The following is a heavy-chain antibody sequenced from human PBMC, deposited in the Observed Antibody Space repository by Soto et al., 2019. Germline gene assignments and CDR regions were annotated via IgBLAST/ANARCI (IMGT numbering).Heavy chain of an antibody. CDR1: GFTFSSYW. Sequence: EVQLVESGGGLVQPGGSLRRSCAASGFTFSSYWMSWVRQAPGKGLEWVANIKQDGSEKYYVDSVKGRFTISRDNAKNSLYLQMTSLRAEDTAVYYCARVRTPFKYYFDYWGQGTLVTVSS. CDR2: IKQDGSEK. CDR3: ARVRTPFKYYFDY. J-gene: IGHJ4*02. V-gene: IGHV3-7*01.